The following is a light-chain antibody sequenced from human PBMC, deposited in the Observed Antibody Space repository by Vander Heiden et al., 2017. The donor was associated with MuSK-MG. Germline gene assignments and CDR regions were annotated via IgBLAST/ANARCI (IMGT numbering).Light chain of an antibody. Sequence: SYVLTQPPSVSVAPGQTARITCGGNNIGIKSVHWYQQKPGQAPVVVVYDDSDRPSGIPERFSGFNSGNTAALTISRVEDGDEADYYCQVWDDNSDHVIFGGGTKLIFL. CDR3: QVWDDNSDHVI. J-gene: IGLJ2*01. CDR1: NIGIKS. V-gene: IGLV3-21*02. CDR2: DDS.